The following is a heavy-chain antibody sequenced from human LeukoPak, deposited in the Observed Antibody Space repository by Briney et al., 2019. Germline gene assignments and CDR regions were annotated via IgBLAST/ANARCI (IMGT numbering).Heavy chain of an antibody. V-gene: IGHV4-4*07. CDR1: GGFTSTYY. J-gene: IGHJ5*02. CDR2: MYSSGNT. Sequence: PSETLSLTCTVSGGSISGGFTSTYYWSWIRQSAGKGLEWIGRMYSSGNTKYNPSLKSRVTMSVDTSKNQFSLRLSSVTAADTAVYYCASGGYCSTTSCYPNWFDPWGQGTLVTVSS. CDR3: ASGGYCSTTSCYPNWFDP. D-gene: IGHD2-2*01.